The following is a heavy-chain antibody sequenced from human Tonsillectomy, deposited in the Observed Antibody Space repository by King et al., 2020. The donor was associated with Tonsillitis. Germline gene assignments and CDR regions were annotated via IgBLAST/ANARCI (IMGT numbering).Heavy chain of an antibody. CDR3: ARGGIAEKFDSFDI. J-gene: IGHJ3*02. Sequence: VQLVESGGGLVQPGGSLRLSCAASGFTFRSYWMSWVRQAPGKGLEWVANIKHDGSEKYYVDSVKGRFTISRDNAKISLSLQMNRLRVEDTAVYYCARGGIAEKFDSFDIWGQGTMVTVSS. CDR2: IKHDGSEK. V-gene: IGHV3-7*03. CDR1: GFTFRSYW. D-gene: IGHD6-13*01.